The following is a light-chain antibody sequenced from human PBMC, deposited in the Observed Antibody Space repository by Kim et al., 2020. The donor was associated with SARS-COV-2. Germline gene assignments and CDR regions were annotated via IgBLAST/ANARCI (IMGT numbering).Light chain of an antibody. V-gene: IGKV3-15*01. Sequence: VSPGEAATLSCRANQSISSNLAWYQQKSGQSPRLLIYGTSTRATGISDRFSGRGSGTEFTLTITSLQSEDFAVYYCQQYYNWPLTFGGGTKVDIK. CDR2: GTS. J-gene: IGKJ4*01. CDR1: QSISSN. CDR3: QQYYNWPLT.